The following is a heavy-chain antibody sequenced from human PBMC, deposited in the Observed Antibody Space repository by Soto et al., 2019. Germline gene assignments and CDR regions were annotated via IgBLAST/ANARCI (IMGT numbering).Heavy chain of an antibody. V-gene: IGHV5-10-1*01. J-gene: IGHJ6*02. CDR3: AGSFQLAVAGIFLQYYGMDV. D-gene: IGHD6-19*01. CDR2: IDPSDSYT. Sequence: GESLRISCKGSGYSFTSYWIIWVRQMPGKGLEWMGRIDPSDSYTNYSPSFQGHVTISADKSISTAYLQWSSLKASDTAMYYCAGSFQLAVAGIFLQYYGMDVWGQGTTVTV. CDR1: GYSFTSYW.